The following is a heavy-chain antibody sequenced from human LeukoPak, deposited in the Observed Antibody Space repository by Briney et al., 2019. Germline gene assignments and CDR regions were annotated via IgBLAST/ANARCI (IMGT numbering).Heavy chain of an antibody. V-gene: IGHV3-23*01. CDR1: GFTFSNYA. Sequence: GGSLRLSCAASGFTFSNYAMSWVRQAPGKGLEWVSAISASGGGTYYADSVKRRFTISRDNSKNTLYLQINSLRAEDTAVYYCAKDKPPPYSSGYHFDYWGQGTLVTVSS. CDR2: ISASGGGT. D-gene: IGHD6-19*01. J-gene: IGHJ4*02. CDR3: AKDKPPPYSSGYHFDY.